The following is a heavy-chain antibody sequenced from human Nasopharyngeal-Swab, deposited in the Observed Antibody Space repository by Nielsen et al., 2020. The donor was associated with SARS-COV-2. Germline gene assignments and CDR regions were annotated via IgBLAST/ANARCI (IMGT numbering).Heavy chain of an antibody. CDR1: GFTFSSYA. Sequence: GESLKISCAASGFTFSSYAMHWVRQAPGKGLEWVAVISYDGSKKYYADSVKGRFTISRDNSKNTLYLQMNSLRAEDTAVYYCARDQGSSWYTYYYYYGMDVWGQGTTVTVSS. V-gene: IGHV3-30-3*01. J-gene: IGHJ6*02. CDR3: ARDQGSSWYTYYYYYGMDV. CDR2: ISYDGSKK. D-gene: IGHD6-13*01.